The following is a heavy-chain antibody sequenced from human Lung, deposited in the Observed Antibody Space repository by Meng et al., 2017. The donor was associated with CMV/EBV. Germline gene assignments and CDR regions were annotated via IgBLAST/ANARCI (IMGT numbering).Heavy chain of an antibody. J-gene: IGHJ6*02. CDR2: IHHSGRT. CDR3: AREYCSATSCYLVASGGMDV. Sequence: SETXSLXCAVSGGFISSSSWWSWVRQPPGKGLEWIGEIHHSGRTKYNPSLKNRVIISVDKSKNQFTLNLSSVTAADTAMYFCAREYCSATSCYLVASGGMDVWXQGTXVTVYS. V-gene: IGHV4-4*02. CDR1: GGFISSSSW. D-gene: IGHD2-2*01.